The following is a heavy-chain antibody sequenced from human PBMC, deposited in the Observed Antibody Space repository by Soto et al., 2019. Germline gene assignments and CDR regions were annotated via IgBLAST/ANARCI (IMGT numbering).Heavy chain of an antibody. V-gene: IGHV5-51*01. CDR2: IYPGDSDT. CDR1: GYSFTSYW. Sequence: GESLKISCKGSGYSFTSYWIGWVRQMPGKGLEWMGIIYPGDSDTRYSPSFQGQVTISADKSISTAYLQWSSLKASDTAMYYCARTGIYGKQEINWFDPWGQGTLVTVSS. J-gene: IGHJ5*02. CDR3: ARTGIYGKQEINWFDP. D-gene: IGHD3-10*01.